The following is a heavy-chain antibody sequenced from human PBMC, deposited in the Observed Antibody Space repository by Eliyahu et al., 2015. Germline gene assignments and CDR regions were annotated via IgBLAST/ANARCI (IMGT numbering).Heavy chain of an antibody. D-gene: IGHD3-10*01. CDR2: ISXRGSTI. J-gene: IGHJ3*02. V-gene: IGHV3-48*03. CDR3: AREGEVGAFDI. Sequence: EVQLVESGGGLVQPGGSLRLSXXASGFTFSSYEMNWVRQAPGRGLEWVSYISXRGSTIXYAESVKGRFXISRDNAKNSLYLQMNSLRAEDTAVYYCAREGEVGAFDIWGQGTMVTVSS. CDR1: GFTFSSYE.